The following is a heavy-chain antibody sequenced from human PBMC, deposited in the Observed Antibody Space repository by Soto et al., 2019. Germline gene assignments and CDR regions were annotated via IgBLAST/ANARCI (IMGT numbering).Heavy chain of an antibody. Sequence: GGSLRLSCAASGFTFSSYSMNWVRQAPGKGLEWVSYISSSSSTIYYADSVKGRFTISRDNAKNSLYLQMNSLRAEDTAVYYCARLLRYFDPGTNAFDIWGQGTMVTVSS. D-gene: IGHD3-9*01. V-gene: IGHV3-48*01. CDR3: ARLLRYFDPGTNAFDI. CDR2: ISSSSSTI. J-gene: IGHJ3*02. CDR1: GFTFSSYS.